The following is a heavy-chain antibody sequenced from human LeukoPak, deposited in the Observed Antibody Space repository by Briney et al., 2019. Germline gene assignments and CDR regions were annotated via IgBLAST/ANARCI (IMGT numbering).Heavy chain of an antibody. D-gene: IGHD1-26*01. J-gene: IGHJ4*02. CDR1: GYTFTGYY. Sequence: ASVKVSCKTSGYTFTGYYMHWVRQAPGQGLEWMGWINPNSGGTNYAQKFQGRVTMTRDTSSSTAYMELSRLRSDDTAVYYCARGVRVGATPPGDYWGQGTLVTVSS. V-gene: IGHV1-2*02. CDR2: INPNSGGT. CDR3: ARGVRVGATPPGDY.